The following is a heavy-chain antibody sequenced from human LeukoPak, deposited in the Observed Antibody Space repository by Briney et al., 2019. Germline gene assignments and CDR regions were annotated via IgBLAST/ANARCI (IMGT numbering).Heavy chain of an antibody. D-gene: IGHD6-19*01. CDR2: PYYRSKWYN. CDR1: GDSVSSNSAA. J-gene: IGHJ6*02. CDR3: ARGDIAVAGTSYYYYYGMDV. Sequence: SHTLSLTCAISGDSVSSNSAAWNWIRPSPSRGLEWLGRPYYRSKWYNDYAVSVKSRITINPDTSKHQFSLQLTSVTPEDTAVYYCARGDIAVAGTSYYYYYGMDVWGQRTTVTVSS. V-gene: IGHV6-1*01.